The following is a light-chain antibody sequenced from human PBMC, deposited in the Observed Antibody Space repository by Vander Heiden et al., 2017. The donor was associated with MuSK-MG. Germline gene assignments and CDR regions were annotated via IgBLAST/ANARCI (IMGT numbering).Light chain of an antibody. CDR1: QSISSY. CDR3: QQSYSTPIT. J-gene: IGKJ5*01. Sequence: DIEMTHSPSSLSASVGDRVTITCRASQSISSYLNWYQQKPGKAPKLLIYAASSLQSGVPSRFSGSGSGTDFTLTISSLQPEDFATYYCQQSYSTPITFGQGTRLEIK. V-gene: IGKV1-39*01. CDR2: AAS.